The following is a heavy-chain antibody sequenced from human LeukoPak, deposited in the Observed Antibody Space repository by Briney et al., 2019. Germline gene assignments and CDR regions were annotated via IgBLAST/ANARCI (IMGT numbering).Heavy chain of an antibody. J-gene: IGHJ4*02. D-gene: IGHD6-25*01. Sequence: ASVKVSCKASGYTFTGYYLHWVRQAPGQGLEWMGWIYPNSGGTNYAQKFQGRVTMTRDTSISTAYIELSRRRSDDTALYYCARGASSGYSSFRSPRFDDWGQGTLVTVSS. CDR3: ARGASSGYSSFRSPRFDD. V-gene: IGHV1-2*02. CDR2: IYPNSGGT. CDR1: GYTFTGYY.